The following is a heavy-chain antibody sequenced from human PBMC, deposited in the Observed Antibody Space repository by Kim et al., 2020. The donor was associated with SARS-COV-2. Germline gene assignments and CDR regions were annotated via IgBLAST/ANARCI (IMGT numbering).Heavy chain of an antibody. D-gene: IGHD6-19*01. CDR3: ARHSAVAGRGGYDAFDI. Sequence: GESLKISCKGSGYSFTSYWISWVRQMPGKGLEWMGRIDPSDSYTNYSPSFQGHVTISADKSISTAYLQWSSLKASDTAMYYCARHSAVAGRGGYDAFDIWGQGTMVTVSS. V-gene: IGHV5-10-1*01. CDR1: GYSFTSYW. CDR2: IDPSDSYT. J-gene: IGHJ3*02.